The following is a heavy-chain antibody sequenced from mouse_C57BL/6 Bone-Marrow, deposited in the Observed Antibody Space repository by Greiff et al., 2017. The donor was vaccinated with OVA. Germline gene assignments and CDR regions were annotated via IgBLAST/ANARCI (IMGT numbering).Heavy chain of an antibody. CDR2: SRNKANDYTT. V-gene: IGHV7-1*01. J-gene: IGHJ2*01. Sequence: EVQGVESGGGLVQSGRSLRLSCATSGFTFSDFYMEWVRQAPGKGLEWIAASRNKANDYTTEYSASVKGRFIVSRDTSQSILYLQMNALRAEDTAIYYCARDGTYGNFDYWGQGTTLTVSS. CDR3: ARDGTYGNFDY. D-gene: IGHD2-1*01. CDR1: GFTFSDFY.